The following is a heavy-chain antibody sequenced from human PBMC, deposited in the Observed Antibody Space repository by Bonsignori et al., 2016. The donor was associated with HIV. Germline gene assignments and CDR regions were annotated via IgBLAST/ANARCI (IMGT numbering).Heavy chain of an antibody. D-gene: IGHD1-26*01. J-gene: IGHJ6*01. CDR2: ITNNGGSI. CDR3: VKGSSGHYLYY. Sequence: EVQLVESGGGLVQPGGSLRLSCSASWIHLQPTVLCTGSAGLQGRDVEYVSAITNNGGSIYYADSVKGRFTISRDNSKNTLYLQMSSLRPDDTAVYYCVKGSSGHYLYY. CDR1: IHLQPTVL. V-gene: IGHV3-64D*09.